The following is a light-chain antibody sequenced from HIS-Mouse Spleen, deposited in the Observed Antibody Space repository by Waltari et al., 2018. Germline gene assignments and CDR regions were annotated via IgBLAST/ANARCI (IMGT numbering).Light chain of an antibody. Sequence: SYALPQPPSVAVSPGQTAWITCSGDALPKKYAYWYQQKSGQAPLLVIYEDSKRPSGIPERFSGSSSGTMATLTISGAQVVDEADYYCYSTDSSGNHRVFGGGTKLTVL. CDR2: EDS. J-gene: IGLJ2*01. CDR3: YSTDSSGNHRV. V-gene: IGLV3-10*01. CDR1: ALPKKY.